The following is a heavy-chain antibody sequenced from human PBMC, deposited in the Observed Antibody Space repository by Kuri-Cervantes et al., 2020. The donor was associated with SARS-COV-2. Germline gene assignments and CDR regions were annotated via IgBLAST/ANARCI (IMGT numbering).Heavy chain of an antibody. D-gene: IGHD4-17*01. J-gene: IGHJ4*02. CDR1: GGTFSSYA. CDR3: ASRDYGDHYFGSY. CDR2: IIPIFGTA. V-gene: IGHV1-69*13. Sequence: SVKVSCKASGGTFSSYAISWVRQAPGQGLEWMGGIIPIFGTANYAQKFQGRVTNTADESTSTAYMELSSLRSEDTAVYYCASRDYGDHYFGSYWGQGTLVTVSS.